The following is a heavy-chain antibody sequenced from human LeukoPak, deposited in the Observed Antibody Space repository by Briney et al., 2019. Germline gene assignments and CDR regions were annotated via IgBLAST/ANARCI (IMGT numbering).Heavy chain of an antibody. CDR3: ARISRSHDYDY. Sequence: PGGSLRLSCAASGCNLSSYSMHWVRQAPGRGLEYVSAISSYGGRTYYANSVKDRFNISRDNSKNTVYLQMGSLRTEDMAVYYCARISRSHDYDYWGQGTLVTVSS. J-gene: IGHJ4*02. CDR2: ISSYGGRT. V-gene: IGHV3-64*01. CDR1: GCNLSSYS. D-gene: IGHD6-6*01.